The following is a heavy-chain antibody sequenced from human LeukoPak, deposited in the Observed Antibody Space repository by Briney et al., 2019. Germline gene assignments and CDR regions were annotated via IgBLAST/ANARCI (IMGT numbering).Heavy chain of an antibody. CDR1: GFTFSSYW. Sequence: PGGPLRLSCAASGFTFSSYWMNWARQAPGKGLEWVASINHNGNVNYYVDSVKGRFTISRDNAKNSLYLQMSNLRAEDTAVYFWARGGGLDVWGQGATVTVSS. CDR3: ARGGGLDV. J-gene: IGHJ6*02. CDR2: INHNGNVN. D-gene: IGHD3-16*01. V-gene: IGHV3-7*03.